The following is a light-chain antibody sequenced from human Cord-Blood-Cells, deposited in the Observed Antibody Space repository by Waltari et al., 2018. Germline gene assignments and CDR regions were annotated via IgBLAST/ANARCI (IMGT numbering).Light chain of an antibody. V-gene: IGKV1-5*01. J-gene: IGKJ2*01. CDR1: QSISSW. CDR2: DAS. CDR3: QQYNSYSYT. Sequence: IQMTQSPSPLSGSVGDRVTTTCRASQSISSWLAWYQQKPGKAPKLLIYDASSLESGVPSRFSGSGSGTEFTLTISSLQPDDFATYYCQQYNSYSYTFGQGTKLEIK.